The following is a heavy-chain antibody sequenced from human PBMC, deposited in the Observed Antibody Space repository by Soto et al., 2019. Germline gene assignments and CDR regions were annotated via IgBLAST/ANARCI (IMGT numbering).Heavy chain of an antibody. D-gene: IGHD6-6*01. CDR2: FDPEDGET. V-gene: IGHV1-24*01. CDR1: GYTLTELS. CDR3: TAFSPHSSSSVVYFDY. Sequence: ASVKVSCKVSGYTLTELSMHWVRQAPGKGLEWMGGFDPEDGETIYAQKFQGRVTMTEDTSTDTAYMELSSLGSEDTAVYYCTAFSPHSSSSVVYFDYWGQGTLVTVSS. J-gene: IGHJ4*02.